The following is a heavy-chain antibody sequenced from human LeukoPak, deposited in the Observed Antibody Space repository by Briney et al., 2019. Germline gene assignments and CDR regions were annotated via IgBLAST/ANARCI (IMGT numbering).Heavy chain of an antibody. D-gene: IGHD1-20*01. CDR2: IYYSGST. CDR1: GGSISSGGYY. J-gene: IGHJ6*02. Sequence: SETLFLTCTVSGGSISSGGYYWSWIRQHPGKGLEWIGYIYYSGSTYYNPSLKSRVTISVDTSKNQFSLNLSSVTAADTAVYYCARGNNWNDRDYYYGMDVWGQGTTVTVSS. V-gene: IGHV4-31*03. CDR3: ARGNNWNDRDYYYGMDV.